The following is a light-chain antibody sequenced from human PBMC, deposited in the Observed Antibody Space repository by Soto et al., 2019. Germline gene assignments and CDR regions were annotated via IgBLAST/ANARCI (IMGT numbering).Light chain of an antibody. J-gene: IGLJ1*01. Sequence: QSALTQPASVSGSPGQSITISCTGTSSDVGAYNYVSWYQHHPGKAPKLMIYDVTNRPSGVSIRFSGSKSGNTASLTISGLQAEDEADYYCSSYTSSSTGVFGTGTKVTVL. CDR3: SSYTSSSTGV. CDR1: SSDVGAYNY. CDR2: DVT. V-gene: IGLV2-14*03.